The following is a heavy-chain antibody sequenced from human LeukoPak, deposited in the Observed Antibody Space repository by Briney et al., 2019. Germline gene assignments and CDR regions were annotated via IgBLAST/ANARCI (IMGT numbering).Heavy chain of an antibody. D-gene: IGHD2-2*02. J-gene: IGHJ4*02. CDR3: AREDRYCSSSSCYTWDD. CDR2: IYFRGSI. Sequence: PSETLSLTCTVSGGSISSSNYFWAWLRQSPGKELEWLGSIYFRGSISSSPSLKSRVTISIDESKNQISRKLTSVTAADTAVYYCAREDRYCSSSSCYTWDDWGQGTLVAV. CDR1: GGSISSSNYF. V-gene: IGHV4-39*07.